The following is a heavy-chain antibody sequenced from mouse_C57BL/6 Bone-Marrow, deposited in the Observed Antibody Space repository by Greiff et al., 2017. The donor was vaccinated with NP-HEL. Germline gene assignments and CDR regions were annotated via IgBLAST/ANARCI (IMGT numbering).Heavy chain of an antibody. CDR2: IYPGSGST. Sequence: QVQLQQPGAELVKPGASVKMSCKASGYTFTSYWITWVKQRPGQGLEWIGDIYPGSGSTNYNEKFKSKATLTVDKSSSTAYMQLSSLTSEDSAVYYCARGYYGSAWFAYWGQGTLVTVSA. V-gene: IGHV1-55*01. CDR3: ARGYYGSAWFAY. CDR1: GYTFTSYW. J-gene: IGHJ3*01. D-gene: IGHD1-1*01.